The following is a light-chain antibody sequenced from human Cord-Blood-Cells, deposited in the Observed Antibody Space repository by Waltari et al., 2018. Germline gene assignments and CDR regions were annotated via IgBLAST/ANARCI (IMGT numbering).Light chain of an antibody. CDR1: SSNIGNTY. V-gene: IGLV1-51*01. CDR2: ENN. J-gene: IGLJ2*01. CDR3: GTWDSSLSAVV. Sequence: QSVSTQPPSVSAAPGQKVTIPCLGSSSNIGNTYVSWYQQLPGTAPKLLIYENNKRPSGIPDRFSGSKSGTSATLGITGLQTGDEADYYCGTWDSSLSAVVFGGGTKLTVL.